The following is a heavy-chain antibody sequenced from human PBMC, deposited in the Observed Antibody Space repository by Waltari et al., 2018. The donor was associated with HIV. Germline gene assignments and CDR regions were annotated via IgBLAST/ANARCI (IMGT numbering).Heavy chain of an antibody. J-gene: IGHJ6*02. D-gene: IGHD3-3*01. CDR3: TKEGYAYDFWSGSNSYYGLDV. CDR1: GFSFSGYW. V-gene: IGHV3-74*02. CDR2: INSDGSAT. Sequence: LVESGGGSVQPGKSLKLSCAASGFSFSGYWMHWVRRWPGKGLVWVARINSDGSATNYAGSVQGRFSISRDNRNSVLYLYMNKLRVDDTAVYYCTKEGYAYDFWSGSNSYYGLDVWGQGTTVTVSS.